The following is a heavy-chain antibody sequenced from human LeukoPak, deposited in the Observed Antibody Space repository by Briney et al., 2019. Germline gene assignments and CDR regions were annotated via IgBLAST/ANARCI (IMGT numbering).Heavy chain of an antibody. CDR2: IIPIFGTA. J-gene: IGHJ6*02. D-gene: IGHD3-3*01. Sequence: SVTVSCKASGGTFSSYAISWVRQAPGQGLEWMGGIIPIFGTANYAQKSQGRVTITADESTRTAYMELSSLRSEDTAVYYCARDSGYDFWSGYPMDVWGQGTTVTVSS. V-gene: IGHV1-69*01. CDR1: GGTFSSYA. CDR3: ARDSGYDFWSGYPMDV.